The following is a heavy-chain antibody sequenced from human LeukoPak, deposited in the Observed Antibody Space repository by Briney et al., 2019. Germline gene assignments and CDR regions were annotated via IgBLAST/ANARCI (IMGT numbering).Heavy chain of an antibody. CDR2: IKRGGSGK. CDR1: GFTFSNYW. CDR3: ALNMIGGQIFDF. J-gene: IGHJ4*02. D-gene: IGHD3-16*01. Sequence: GGSLRLSCAASGFTFSNYWMSWVRQAPGKGLEWVADIKRGGSGKHYVDSVKGRFTISRDDAKNSLYLQMNSLRAEDTAVYYCALNMIGGQIFDFWGQGTLVTVSS. V-gene: IGHV3-7*01.